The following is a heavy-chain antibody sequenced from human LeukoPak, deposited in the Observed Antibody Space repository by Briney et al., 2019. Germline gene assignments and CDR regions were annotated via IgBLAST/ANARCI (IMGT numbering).Heavy chain of an antibody. J-gene: IGHJ4*02. CDR2: IYYSGST. V-gene: IGHV4-59*01. CDR3: ARQPSSWFTSFDS. D-gene: IGHD6-13*01. Sequence: PSETLSLTCTVSGGSLSSYFWSWIRQPPGKGLEWIAYIYYSGSTSYNPSPKSRVTISVDTSKNQFSLKLSSVTAADTAVYYCARQPSSWFTSFDSWGQGTLVTVSS. CDR1: GGSLSSYF.